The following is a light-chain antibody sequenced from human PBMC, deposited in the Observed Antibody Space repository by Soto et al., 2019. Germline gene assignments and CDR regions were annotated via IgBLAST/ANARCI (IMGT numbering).Light chain of an antibody. V-gene: IGKV3-11*01. Sequence: EIVLTQSPATLSLSPGERATLSCRASQSVSSYLAWYQQKSGQAPRLLIYDASNRATGIPARFSGSGSGTDFTLTISNLEAEDFAVYYCQQRRSWPRAFGQGTKVEFK. CDR3: QQRRSWPRA. J-gene: IGKJ1*01. CDR2: DAS. CDR1: QSVSSY.